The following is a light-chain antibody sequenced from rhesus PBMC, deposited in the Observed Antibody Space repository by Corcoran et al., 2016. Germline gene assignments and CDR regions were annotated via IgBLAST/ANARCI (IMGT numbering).Light chain of an antibody. CDR3: QQYNSAPFT. J-gene: IGKJ3*01. CDR1: QGISSF. CDR2: YAS. Sequence: DIQMTQSPSSLSASVGDTVTITCRAIQGISSFLAWYQQKPGKATKPLIYYASNLESGVPSRFSGSGAATEFTHTITSLQPEDFATYNCQQYNSAPFTFGPVTKLDIK. V-gene: IGKV1-37*01.